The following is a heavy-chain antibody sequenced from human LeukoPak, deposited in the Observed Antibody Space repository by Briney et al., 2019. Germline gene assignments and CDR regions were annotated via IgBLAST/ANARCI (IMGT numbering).Heavy chain of an antibody. CDR1: GYTFTNYD. V-gene: IGHV1-2*02. CDR3: ARDGPSPGAFDI. Sequence: GASVKVSCKAFGYTFTNYDINWVRQAPGQGLEWLGWINPNSGGTNYAQKFQGRVSMTRDTSIGTAYMELRSLRSDDTAVYYCARDGPSPGAFDIWGQGTMVSVSS. D-gene: IGHD3/OR15-3a*01. J-gene: IGHJ3*02. CDR2: INPNSGGT.